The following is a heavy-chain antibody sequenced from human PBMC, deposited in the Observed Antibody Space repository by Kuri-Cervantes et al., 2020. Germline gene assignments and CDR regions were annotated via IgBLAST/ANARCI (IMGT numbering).Heavy chain of an antibody. J-gene: IGHJ3*02. D-gene: IGHD5-18*01. CDR2: ISAYNGNT. Sequence: ASVKVSCKASGYTFTSYGISWVRQAPGQGLEWMGWISAYNGNTNYAQKFQGRVTITADESTSTAYMELSSLRSEDTAVYYCARGGYSYGADAFDIWGQGTMVTVSS. CDR3: ARGGYSYGADAFDI. V-gene: IGHV1-18*01. CDR1: GYTFTSYG.